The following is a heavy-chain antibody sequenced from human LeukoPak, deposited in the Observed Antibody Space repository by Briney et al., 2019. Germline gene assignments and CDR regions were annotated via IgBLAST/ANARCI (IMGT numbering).Heavy chain of an antibody. Sequence: GGSLRLSCAASGFTFSSYAMSWVRQAPGKGLEWVSAISGRGGSTYYADSVKGRFTISRDNSKNTLYLQMNSLRAEDTAVYYCAKSTYGSGSYYRYWGQGTLVTVSS. CDR1: GFTFSSYA. V-gene: IGHV3-23*01. CDR3: AKSTYGSGSYYRY. CDR2: ISGRGGST. D-gene: IGHD3-10*01. J-gene: IGHJ4*02.